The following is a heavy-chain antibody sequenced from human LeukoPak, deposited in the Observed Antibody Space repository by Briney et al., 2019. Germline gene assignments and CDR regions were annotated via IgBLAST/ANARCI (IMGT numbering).Heavy chain of an antibody. J-gene: IGHJ5*02. CDR2: ISYDGSNK. V-gene: IGHV3-30*03. D-gene: IGHD1-26*01. Sequence: PGRSLRLSCAASGFTFSSYGMHWVRQAPGKGLEWVAVISYDGSNKFYGDSVKGRFTISRDDSKNTLFLQMKSLRTEDTAVYYCASGWDVLRSWGQGILVTVSS. CDR1: GFTFSSYG. CDR3: ASGWDVLRS.